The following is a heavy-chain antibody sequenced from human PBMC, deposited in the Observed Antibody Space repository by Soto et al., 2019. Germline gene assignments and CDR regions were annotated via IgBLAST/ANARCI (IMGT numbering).Heavy chain of an antibody. CDR3: ARGITLPTPLDY. J-gene: IGHJ4*02. D-gene: IGHD1-20*01. V-gene: IGHV1-3*05. CDR2: INAGNGNT. CDR1: GYTFTSYA. Sequence: QVQLVQSGAEEKKPGASVKVSCKATGYTFTSYAMHWVRQAPGQRLEWMGWINAGNGNTKYSQKFQGRVTITRDTSASTAYMELSSLRSEDTAVYYCARGITLPTPLDYWGQGTLVTVSS.